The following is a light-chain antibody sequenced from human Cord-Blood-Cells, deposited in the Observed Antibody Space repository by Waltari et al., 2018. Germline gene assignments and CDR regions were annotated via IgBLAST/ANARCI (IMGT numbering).Light chain of an antibody. CDR2: DAS. CDR3: QQHSNWPPYT. Sequence: EIVLTHSPATLSLSPGERATLSCRASQSVSSYLAWYQQKPGQAPRLLLYDASNRATGIPARVSGSGSGTNVSLTISSLEPEDFAVYYCQQHSNWPPYTFGQGTKLEIK. CDR1: QSVSSY. V-gene: IGKV3-11*01. J-gene: IGKJ2*01.